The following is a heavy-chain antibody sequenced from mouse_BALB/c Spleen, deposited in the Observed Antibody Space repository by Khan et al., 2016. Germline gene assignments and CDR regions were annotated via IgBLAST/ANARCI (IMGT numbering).Heavy chain of an antibody. CDR3: ARRSPIYCYGSTYGY. D-gene: IGHD1-1*01. J-gene: IGHJ2*01. Sequence: VQLQQSGAELVKPGASVKLSCTASGFNIKDTFMHWVKQRPEQGLEWIGRIDPANGNTRYDPKFQGKATITADTSSNTAYLQLSSLTSEDTAIYYCARRSPIYCYGSTYGYWRQGTTLTVTS. CDR1: GFNIKDTF. CDR2: IDPANGNT. V-gene: IGHV14-3*02.